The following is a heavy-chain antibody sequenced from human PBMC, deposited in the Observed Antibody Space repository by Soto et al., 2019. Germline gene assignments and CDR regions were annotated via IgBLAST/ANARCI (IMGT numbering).Heavy chain of an antibody. CDR1: GGSFSGYY. Sequence: PSETLSLTCAVYGGSFSGYYWSWIRQPPGKGLEWIGEINHSGSTNYNPSLKSRVTISVDTSKNQFSLKLSSVTAADTAVYYCARGRNVATDDFWSGYYSYYFDYWGQGTLVTVSS. D-gene: IGHD3-3*01. CDR3: ARGRNVATDDFWSGYYSYYFDY. V-gene: IGHV4-34*01. J-gene: IGHJ4*02. CDR2: INHSGST.